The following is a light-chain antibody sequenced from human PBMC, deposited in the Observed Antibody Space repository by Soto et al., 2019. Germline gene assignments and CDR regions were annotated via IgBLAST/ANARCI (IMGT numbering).Light chain of an antibody. V-gene: IGKV3-20*01. Sequence: EIVLTQSPGTLSLSPGERATLSCRASQGISSSFLAWYQQKPGQAPRLIIYGASSRATGIPARFSGSGSGTDFTLIISRLEPEDFAVYYCQQYGSSRTFGQGTKVEIK. CDR2: GAS. CDR1: QGISSSF. CDR3: QQYGSSRT. J-gene: IGKJ1*01.